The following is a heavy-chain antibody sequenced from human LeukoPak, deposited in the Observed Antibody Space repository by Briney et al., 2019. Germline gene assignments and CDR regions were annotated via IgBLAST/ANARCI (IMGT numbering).Heavy chain of an antibody. D-gene: IGHD3-10*01. Sequence: SETLSLTCTVSGGSINTYYWSWIRQPPGKGLEWIGFVYYSGRTSYNPSLKSRVTISVDTSKSQFSLRLSSVTAADTAMYYCARLGLGDEACWFDPWGQGTQVTVSS. J-gene: IGHJ5*02. CDR3: ARLGLGDEACWFDP. CDR1: GGSINTYY. V-gene: IGHV4-59*01. CDR2: VYYSGRT.